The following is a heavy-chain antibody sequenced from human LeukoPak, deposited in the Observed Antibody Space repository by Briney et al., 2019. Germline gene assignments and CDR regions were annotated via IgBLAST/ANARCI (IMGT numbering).Heavy chain of an antibody. Sequence: GGSLRLSCAASGFTFSSYGMTWVRQAPGKGLEWVAVISYDGSNKYYADSVKGRFTISRDNSKNTLYLQMNSLRAEDTAVYYCAKGSGSYLFDYWGQGTLVTVSS. V-gene: IGHV3-30*18. CDR1: GFTFSSYG. J-gene: IGHJ4*02. D-gene: IGHD1-26*01. CDR3: AKGSGSYLFDY. CDR2: ISYDGSNK.